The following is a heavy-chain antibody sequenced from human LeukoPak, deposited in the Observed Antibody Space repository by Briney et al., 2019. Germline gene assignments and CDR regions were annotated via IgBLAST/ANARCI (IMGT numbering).Heavy chain of an antibody. CDR2: IASNGGSE. CDR3: AKRGHYSINWYHYFDY. V-gene: IGHV3-30*18. Sequence: GGSLRLSRAASGFTFTTYGLHWVRQAPGKGLEWVAAIASNGGSEYYADSVKGRFTISRDNSKNTLFLQMNSLRPDDTAVYYCAKRGHYSINWYHYFDYWGQGTLVTVSS. D-gene: IGHD6-13*01. J-gene: IGHJ4*02. CDR1: GFTFTTYG.